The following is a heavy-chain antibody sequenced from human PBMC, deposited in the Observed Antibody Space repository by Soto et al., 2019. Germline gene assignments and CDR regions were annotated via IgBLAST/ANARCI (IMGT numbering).Heavy chain of an antibody. D-gene: IGHD6-13*01. J-gene: IGHJ4*02. CDR3: ARDSRGSWYRKYFDY. V-gene: IGHV4-30-4*01. CDR2: IYYSGST. Sequence: SETLSLTCTVSGGSISSGDYYWSWIRQPPGKGLEWIGYIYYSGSTYYNPSLKSRVTISVDTSKNQFSLKLSSVTAADTAVYYCARDSRGSWYRKYFDYWGQGTLVTVSS. CDR1: GGSISSGDYY.